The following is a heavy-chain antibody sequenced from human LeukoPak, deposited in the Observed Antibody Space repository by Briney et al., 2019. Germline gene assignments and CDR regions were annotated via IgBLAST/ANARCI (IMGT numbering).Heavy chain of an antibody. CDR3: ARGNIAVAAVDY. Sequence: PSETLSLTCTVAGGSISSYYWSWIRQPPGKGLEWIGYIYYSGSTNYNPSLKSRVTISVDTSKNQFSLKLSSVTAADTAVYYCARGNIAVAAVDYWGQGTLVTVSS. J-gene: IGHJ4*02. CDR1: GGSISSYY. D-gene: IGHD6-19*01. CDR2: IYYSGST. V-gene: IGHV4-59*01.